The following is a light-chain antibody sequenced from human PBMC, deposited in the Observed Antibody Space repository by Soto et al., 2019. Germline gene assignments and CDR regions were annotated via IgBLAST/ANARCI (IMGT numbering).Light chain of an antibody. J-gene: IGLJ1*01. V-gene: IGLV2-11*01. Sequence: QSVLAQPRSVSGSPGQSVTISCTGTSSDVGSYNYVSWYQHHPGKAPKLMIYEVTKRPSGVPDRFSGSKSGDTASLTISGLQADDEADYYCCSYAGSYTYVFGSGTKVT. CDR1: SSDVGSYNY. CDR2: EVT. CDR3: CSYAGSYTYV.